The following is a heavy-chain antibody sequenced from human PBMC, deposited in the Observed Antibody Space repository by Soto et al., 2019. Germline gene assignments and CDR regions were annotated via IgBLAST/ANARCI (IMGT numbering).Heavy chain of an antibody. V-gene: IGHV4-34*01. CDR1: GGSFSGYY. Sequence: QVQLQQWGAGLLKPSETLSLTCAVYGGSFSGYYWSWIRQPPGKGLEWIGEINHSGSTNYNPSLKSRVTISVDTSKNQFSLKLSSVTAADTAVYYCASRITIFGVVIEEVPWGQGTLVTVSS. J-gene: IGHJ5*02. D-gene: IGHD3-3*01. CDR3: ASRITIFGVVIEEVP. CDR2: INHSGST.